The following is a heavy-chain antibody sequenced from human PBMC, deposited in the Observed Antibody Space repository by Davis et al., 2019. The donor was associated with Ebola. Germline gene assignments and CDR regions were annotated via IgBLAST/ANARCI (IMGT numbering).Heavy chain of an antibody. CDR3: ARASTVTPFDY. D-gene: IGHD4-11*01. CDR1: GGSISSYY. V-gene: IGHV4-59*12. Sequence: MPSETLSLTCTVSGGSISSYYWSWIRQPPGKGLEWIGSIYYSGSTNYNPSLKSRVTISVDTSKNQFSLKLSSVTAADTAVYYCARASTVTPFDYWGQGTLVTVSS. CDR2: IYYSGST. J-gene: IGHJ4*02.